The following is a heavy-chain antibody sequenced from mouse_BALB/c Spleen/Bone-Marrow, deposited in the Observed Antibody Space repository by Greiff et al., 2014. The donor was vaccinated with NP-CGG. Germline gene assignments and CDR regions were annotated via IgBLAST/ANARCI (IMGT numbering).Heavy chain of an antibody. CDR1: GFTFTDYY. D-gene: IGHD2-1*01. Sequence: EVQRVESGGGLVQPGGSLRLSCATSGFTFTDYYMSWVRQPPGKAVEWLGFIRNKANGYTTEYSASVKGRFTISRDNSQSILYLQMNTLRAEDSATYYCARDVGNYVRFAYWGQGTLVAVSA. CDR3: ARDVGNYVRFAY. CDR2: IRNKANGYTT. J-gene: IGHJ3*01. V-gene: IGHV7-3*02.